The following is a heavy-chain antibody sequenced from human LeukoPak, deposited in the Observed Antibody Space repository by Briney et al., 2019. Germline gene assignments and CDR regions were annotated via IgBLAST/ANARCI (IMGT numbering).Heavy chain of an antibody. CDR3: SRLGETSETVVDY. J-gene: IGHJ4*02. V-gene: IGHV3-73*01. D-gene: IGHD2-2*01. CDR1: GFTFSGSA. CDR2: IRNKANSYAT. Sequence: PGGSLRLSCAASGFTFSGSAIHWVRQASGKGLEWVGRIRNKANSYATAYAASVKGRFTISRDDSKNTAYLQMNSLKTEDTAVYYCSRLGETSETVVDYWGQGTLVTVSS.